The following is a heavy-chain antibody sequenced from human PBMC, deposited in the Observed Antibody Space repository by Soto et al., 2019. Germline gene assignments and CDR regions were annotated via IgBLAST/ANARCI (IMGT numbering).Heavy chain of an antibody. CDR2: IYYGGDT. D-gene: IGHD6-19*01. Sequence: SETLSLTCTVSGGSISSGHSYWSWIRQLPGKGLEWIGYIYYGGDTYYSPSLASRLAISVDTSKNQFSLKLSSVTAEDTAVYYCARDYSSGWNYYFDYWGQGTLVTVSS. V-gene: IGHV4-31*03. J-gene: IGHJ4*02. CDR1: GGSISSGHSY. CDR3: ARDYSSGWNYYFDY.